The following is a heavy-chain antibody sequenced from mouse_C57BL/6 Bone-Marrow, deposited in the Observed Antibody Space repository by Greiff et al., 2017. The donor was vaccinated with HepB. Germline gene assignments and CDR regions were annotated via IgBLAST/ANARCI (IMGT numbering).Heavy chain of an antibody. CDR1: GFTFSDYG. D-gene: IGHD4-1*01. J-gene: IGHJ1*03. CDR2: ISNLAYSI. Sequence: EVKLQESGGGLVQPGGSLKLSCAASGFTFSDYGMAWVRQAPRKGPEWVAFISNLAYSIYYADTVTGRFTISRENAKNTLYLEMSSLRSEDTAMYYCARHWDWYFDVWGTGTTVTVSS. CDR3: ARHWDWYFDV. V-gene: IGHV5-15*01.